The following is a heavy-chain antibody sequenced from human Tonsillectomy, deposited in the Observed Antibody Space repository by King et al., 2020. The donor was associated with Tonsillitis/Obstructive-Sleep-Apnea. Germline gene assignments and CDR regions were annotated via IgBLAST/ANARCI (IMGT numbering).Heavy chain of an antibody. V-gene: IGHV1-46*01. Sequence: QLVQSGAEVKKPGASVKVSCKASGYTFTSYYIHWVRQAPGQGLEWMGISNPSSGSTSYAQKVQGIVTMTRDTSTSTVYMELSSLRSEETAVYYCARDGSVATRPLDYWGQGTLVTVSS. CDR2: SNPSSGST. CDR1: GYTFTSYY. J-gene: IGHJ4*02. CDR3: ARDGSVATRPLDY. D-gene: IGHD6-6*01.